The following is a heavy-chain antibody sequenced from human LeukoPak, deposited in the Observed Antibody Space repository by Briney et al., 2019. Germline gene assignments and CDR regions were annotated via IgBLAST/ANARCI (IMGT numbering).Heavy chain of an antibody. Sequence: GGSLRLSCAASGITFSSFGMHWVRQAPGKGLEWVAFIRYDGSNKYYADSVKGRFIISRDNSKNTLYVQMTSLRPEDTAVYYCARVAVTASSDAFDIWGQGTMVTVSS. CDR3: ARVAVTASSDAFDI. V-gene: IGHV3-30*02. CDR1: GITFSSFG. CDR2: IRYDGSNK. D-gene: IGHD2-21*02. J-gene: IGHJ3*02.